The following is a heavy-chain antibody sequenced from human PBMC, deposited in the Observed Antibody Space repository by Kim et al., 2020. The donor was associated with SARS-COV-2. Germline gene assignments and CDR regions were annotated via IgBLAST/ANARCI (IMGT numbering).Heavy chain of an antibody. Sequence: GGSLRLSCAASGFTFNSYEMNWVRQAPGKGLEWVSYINSNGYTSHYADSVKGRFTISRDNAKNSLFLQMNSLRAEDTAVFYCARGGSGADHANLFDLWGQGTLVTVSS. CDR2: INSNGYTS. CDR1: GFTFNSYE. D-gene: IGHD1-26*01. CDR3: ARGGSGADHANLFDL. V-gene: IGHV3-48*03. J-gene: IGHJ5*02.